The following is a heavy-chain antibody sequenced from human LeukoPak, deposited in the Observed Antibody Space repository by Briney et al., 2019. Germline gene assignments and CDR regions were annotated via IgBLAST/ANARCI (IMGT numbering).Heavy chain of an antibody. Sequence: SETLSLTCTVSGGSISSSSYYWGWIRQPPGKGLEWIVSIYYSGSTYYNPSLKSRITISVDTTKNQFSLKMSSGTAAGTALYYFASTRLTPVTTWGGGYFDYWGQGTLVTVSS. CDR1: GGSISSSSYY. D-gene: IGHD4-11*01. J-gene: IGHJ4*02. V-gene: IGHV4-39*07. CDR2: IYYSGST. CDR3: ASTRLTPVTTWGGGYFDY.